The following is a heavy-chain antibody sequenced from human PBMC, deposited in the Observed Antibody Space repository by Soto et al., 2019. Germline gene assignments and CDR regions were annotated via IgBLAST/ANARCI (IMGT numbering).Heavy chain of an antibody. D-gene: IGHD3-16*02. CDR3: ARDRLESSTYGMDV. CDR1: GDSILGYY. J-gene: IGHJ6*02. Sequence: RSLTCSVPGDSILGYYWSWIRQPAGKRLEWIGRVYNSGNVIFNPSLKNRVTMSVDMSKNQFSLRLTSVTAADSAVYYCARDRLESSTYGMDVWGRGTTVTVSS. CDR2: VYNSGNV. V-gene: IGHV4-4*07.